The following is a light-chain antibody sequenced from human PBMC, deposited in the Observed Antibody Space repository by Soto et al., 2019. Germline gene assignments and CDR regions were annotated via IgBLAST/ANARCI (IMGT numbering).Light chain of an antibody. Sequence: EIVMTQSPATQSVSPGERATLSCRASQSVSSNLAWYQQKPAQAPRLLIYGASTRATGIPARFSGSGSGTEFTLTISSLQSEDFAVYYCQQYNNWSTFGQGTRLEIK. J-gene: IGKJ5*01. CDR3: QQYNNWST. V-gene: IGKV3-15*01. CDR2: GAS. CDR1: QSVSSN.